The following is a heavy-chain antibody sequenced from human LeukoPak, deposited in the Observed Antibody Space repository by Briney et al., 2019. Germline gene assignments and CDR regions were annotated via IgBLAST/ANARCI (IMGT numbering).Heavy chain of an antibody. V-gene: IGHV1-46*01. CDR3: ARETRLWLLSY. CDR1: GYTFTSYY. CDR2: TNPSGGST. D-gene: IGHD5-18*01. J-gene: IGHJ4*02. Sequence: ASVKVSCKASGYTFTSYYMHWVRQAPGQGLEWMGITNPSGGSTSYAQKFQGRVTMTRDTSTSTVYMELSSLRSEDTAVYYCARETRLWLLSYWGQGTLVTVSS.